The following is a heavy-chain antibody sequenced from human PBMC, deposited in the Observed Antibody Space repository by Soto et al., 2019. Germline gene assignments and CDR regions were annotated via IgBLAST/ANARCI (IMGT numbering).Heavy chain of an antibody. CDR3: ARAVMQRRLRFDL. Sequence: EVQLVESGGGLIQPGGSLRLSCAASGFTVSSNYMSWVRQAPGKGLEWVSVIYSDGSTYYADSVKGRFTISRDNSKNTLYLQRNSLRAEDTAVYYCARAVMQRRLRFDLWGRGTLVTVSS. CDR1: GFTVSSNY. D-gene: IGHD3-16*01. V-gene: IGHV3-53*01. J-gene: IGHJ2*01. CDR2: IYSDGST.